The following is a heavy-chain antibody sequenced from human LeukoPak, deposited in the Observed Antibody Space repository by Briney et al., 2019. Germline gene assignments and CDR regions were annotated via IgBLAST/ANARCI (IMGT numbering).Heavy chain of an antibody. CDR3: ALSPWYGGNPGFDY. V-gene: IGHV2-5*01. CDR2: IYWNDDK. CDR1: GFSLSTSGVG. D-gene: IGHD4-23*01. Sequence: SGPTLVKPTQTLTLTCTFSGFSLSTSGVGVGWIRQPPGKALEWLALIYWNDDKRYSPSLKSRLTITKDTSKNQVVLTMTNMDPVDTATYYCALSPWYGGNPGFDYWGQGTLVTVSS. J-gene: IGHJ4*02.